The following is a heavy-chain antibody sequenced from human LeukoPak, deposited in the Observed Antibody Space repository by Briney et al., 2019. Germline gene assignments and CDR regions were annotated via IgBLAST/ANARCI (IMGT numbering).Heavy chain of an antibody. V-gene: IGHV3-30*02. CDR3: AKVFGTAAAGTGRGFDY. Sequence: GGSLRLSCAASGFTFSSYGMHWVRQAPGKGLEWVAFIRYDGSNKYYADSVKGRFTISRDNSKNTLYLQMNSLRAEDTAVYYCAKVFGTAAAGTGRGFDYWGQGTLVTVSS. CDR1: GFTFSSYG. D-gene: IGHD6-13*01. CDR2: IRYDGSNK. J-gene: IGHJ4*02.